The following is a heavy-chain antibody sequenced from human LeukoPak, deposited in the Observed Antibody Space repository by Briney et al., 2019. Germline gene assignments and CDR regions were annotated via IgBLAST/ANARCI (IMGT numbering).Heavy chain of an antibody. Sequence: PAGSLRLSCAASGFAFGGSWMSWVRQAPGKGLEWVANIKEDDSEIYYVDSVKGRFTISRDNAKTSVYLQMNSLRADDTAIYYCAKDGRYLDYWGQGTLVTVS. CDR1: GFAFGGSW. J-gene: IGHJ4*02. D-gene: IGHD3-16*02. CDR2: IKEDDSEI. V-gene: IGHV3-7*04. CDR3: AKDGRYLDY.